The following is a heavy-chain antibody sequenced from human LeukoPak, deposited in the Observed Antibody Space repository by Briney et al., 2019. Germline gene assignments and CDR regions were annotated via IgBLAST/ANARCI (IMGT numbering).Heavy chain of an antibody. D-gene: IGHD3-9*01. V-gene: IGHV3-11*01. CDR3: ARDPQTATHYDILTGYSSYNWFGP. CDR2: ISSSGSTI. Sequence: GGSLRLSCAASGFTFSDYYMSWIRQAPGKGLEWVSYISSSGSTIYYADSVKGRFTISRDNAKNSLYLQMNSLRAEDTAVYDCARDPQTATHYDILTGYSSYNWFGPWGQGTLVTVSS. J-gene: IGHJ5*02. CDR1: GFTFSDYY.